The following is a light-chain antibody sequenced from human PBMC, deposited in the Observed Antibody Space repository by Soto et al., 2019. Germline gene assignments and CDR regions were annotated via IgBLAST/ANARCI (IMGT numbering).Light chain of an antibody. Sequence: DIQMTQSPSTLSASVGDRVTITCRARQSINRYINWYQRKPGKAPRVLISAASSLESGVPSRFSGSGAGTDCTLPISILQPADFATYFFQQSYSSPYPFSPGTQVHIK. CDR2: AAS. V-gene: IGKV1-39*01. J-gene: IGKJ3*01. CDR3: QQSYSSPYP. CDR1: QSINRY.